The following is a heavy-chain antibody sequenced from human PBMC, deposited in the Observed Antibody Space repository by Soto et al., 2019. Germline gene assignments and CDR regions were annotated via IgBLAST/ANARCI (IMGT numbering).Heavy chain of an antibody. V-gene: IGHV4-39*01. J-gene: IGHJ4*02. Sequence: QLQLQESGPGLVKPSETLSLTCTVSGGSISSSSYYWGWLRQPPGKGLEWIGSIYYSGSSYYNPSLKSRVSISVDTSKNRFSLKLSSVTAADTAVYYCAATSGYCSGGSCYWFDYWGQGTLVTVSS. CDR1: GGSISSSSYY. CDR3: AATSGYCSGGSCYWFDY. D-gene: IGHD2-15*01. CDR2: IYYSGSS.